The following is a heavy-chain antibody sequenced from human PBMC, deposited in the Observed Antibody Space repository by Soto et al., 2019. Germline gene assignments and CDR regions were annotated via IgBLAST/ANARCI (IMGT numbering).Heavy chain of an antibody. J-gene: IGHJ1*01. CDR2: IYYSGST. V-gene: IGHV4-31*03. Sequence: QVQLQESSPGLVKPSQTLSLTCTVSGGSISSGAYYWSWIRQHPGKGLEWIGYIYYSGSTYYNPSLKSRVTISVDTSKNQFSLKLSSVTAADTAVYYCAIYDSSGSRGFQHWGQGTLVTVSS. CDR3: AIYDSSGSRGFQH. D-gene: IGHD3-22*01. CDR1: GGSISSGAYY.